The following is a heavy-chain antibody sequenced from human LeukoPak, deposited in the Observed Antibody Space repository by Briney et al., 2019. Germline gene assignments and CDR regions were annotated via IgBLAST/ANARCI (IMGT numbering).Heavy chain of an antibody. V-gene: IGHV4-59*12. D-gene: IGHD3-10*01. CDR3: ARARPYGPYYYYYYGMDV. J-gene: IGHJ6*02. CDR2: IYYSGDS. Sequence: SETLSLTCTVSGGSISGSYWSWIRQPPGKGLEWIGYIYYSGDSNYNPSLKSRVTISVDTSKNQFSLKLSSVTAADTAVYYCARARPYGPYYYYYYGMDVWGQGTTVTVSS. CDR1: GGSISGSY.